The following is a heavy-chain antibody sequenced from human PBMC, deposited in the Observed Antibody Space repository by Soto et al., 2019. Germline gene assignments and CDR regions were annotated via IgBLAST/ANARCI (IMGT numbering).Heavy chain of an antibody. V-gene: IGHV1-18*01. J-gene: IGHJ4*02. D-gene: IGHD3-16*01. Sequence: QVQLVQSGAEVKNPGASVKVSCKTSGYTFTKYGVGWVRQAPGQGREWMGWISGSSGNANYAEKGQGRITLTTDTTTSTAYIELRSLRSDDTDVYYSAREMAGLGGKYDCWGPGTRVTVSS. CDR1: GYTFTKYG. CDR3: AREMAGLGGKYDC. CDR2: ISGSSGNA.